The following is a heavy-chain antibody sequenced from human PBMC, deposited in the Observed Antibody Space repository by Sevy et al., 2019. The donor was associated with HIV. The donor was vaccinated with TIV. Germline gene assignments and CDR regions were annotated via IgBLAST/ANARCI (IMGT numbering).Heavy chain of an antibody. V-gene: IGHV3-30*02. CDR3: ARPGANYNDSSGPDY. CDR1: GFTFSSYG. J-gene: IGHJ4*02. Sequence: GGSLRPSCAASGFTFSSYGMHWVRPAPGKGLGWVASIRNDGSNKYYADSVKGRFTMSRENSKNTPYLQMNSLRAEDTAVYYCARPGANYNDSSGPDYWGQGTLVTVSS. CDR2: IRNDGSNK. D-gene: IGHD3-22*01.